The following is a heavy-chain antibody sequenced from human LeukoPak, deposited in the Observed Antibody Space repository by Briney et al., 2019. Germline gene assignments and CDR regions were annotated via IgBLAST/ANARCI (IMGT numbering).Heavy chain of an antibody. Sequence: NRSEPLSLTCAVYGGPFSGYYWSWIRQPPGKGLEWIGEISHSGSANYNPSRKSRVTISVDMSKNQFSLKLNSLTAADTAVYYCARARGDYYDSSGYYGAFDYWGQRTLGSLSP. CDR1: GGPFSGYY. D-gene: IGHD3-22*01. V-gene: IGHV4-34*01. CDR2: ISHSGSA. J-gene: IGHJ4*02. CDR3: ARARGDYYDSSGYYGAFDY.